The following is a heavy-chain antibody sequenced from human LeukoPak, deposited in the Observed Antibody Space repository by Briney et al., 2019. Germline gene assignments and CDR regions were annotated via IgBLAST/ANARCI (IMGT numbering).Heavy chain of an antibody. V-gene: IGHV3-23*01. Sequence: GGSLRLSCAASGFTFSSYAMSWVRQAPGKELEWVSAISGSGGSTYYADSVKGRFTISRDNSKNTLYLQMNSLRAEDTAVYYCARDDILTRSLDYWGQGTLVTVSS. J-gene: IGHJ4*02. CDR2: ISGSGGST. D-gene: IGHD3-9*01. CDR3: ARDDILTRSLDY. CDR1: GFTFSSYA.